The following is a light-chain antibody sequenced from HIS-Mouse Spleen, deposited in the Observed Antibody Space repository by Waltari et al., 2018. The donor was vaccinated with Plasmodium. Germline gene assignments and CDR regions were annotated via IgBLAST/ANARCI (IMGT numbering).Light chain of an antibody. CDR2: GAS. CDR1: QSVSSSH. Sequence: EIVLTPSPGTLSLSPGERATLPCRARQSVSSSHLAWYQQKPGQAPRPHIYGASSRATGSPDRFSGSGSGRDFTLTISRLEPEDFAVYYCQQYGSSPLTFGGGTKVEIK. V-gene: IGKV3-20*01. J-gene: IGKJ4*01. CDR3: QQYGSSPLT.